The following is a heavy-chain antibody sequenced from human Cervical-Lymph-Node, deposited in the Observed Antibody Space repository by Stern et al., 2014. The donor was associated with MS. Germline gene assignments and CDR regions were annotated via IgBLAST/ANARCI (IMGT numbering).Heavy chain of an antibody. CDR2: IYHSGIP. D-gene: IGHD3-22*01. CDR1: GGSISSSNW. J-gene: IGHJ3*02. V-gene: IGHV4-4*02. Sequence: VQLVESGPGLVKPSGTLSLTCAVSGGSISSSNWWSWVRQPPGKGLEWIGEIYHSGIPSYNLSLKSRVTIAVDKYKSRFSLKLSSVTAADTAVYYCASPNYYDSSGYYADAFDIWGQGTMVTVSS. CDR3: ASPNYYDSSGYYADAFDI.